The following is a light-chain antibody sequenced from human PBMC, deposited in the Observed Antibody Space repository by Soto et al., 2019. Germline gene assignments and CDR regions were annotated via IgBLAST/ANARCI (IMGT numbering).Light chain of an antibody. J-gene: IGKJ5*01. Sequence: EILLTQSPDTLSLSPWALAALSVRASPIVHTFLAWYQQQPGQAPRLLIYGASTRATGVPARFSGSGSGTDFTLTISSLEPEDFAVYYCHQRSNWPPDTFGQGTRLEIK. CDR2: GAS. CDR1: PIVHTF. CDR3: HQRSNWPPDT. V-gene: IGKV3-11*01.